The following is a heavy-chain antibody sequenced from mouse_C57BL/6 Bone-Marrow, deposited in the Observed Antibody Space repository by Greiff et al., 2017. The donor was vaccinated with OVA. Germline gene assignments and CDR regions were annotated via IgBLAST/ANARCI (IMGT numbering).Heavy chain of an antibody. Sequence: EVKLMESGGDLVKPGGSLKLSCAASGFTFSDYGMHWVRQAPEKGLEWVAYISSGSSTIYYADTVKGRFTISRDNAKNTLFLQMTSLRSEDTAMYYCARDFLYYFDYWGQGTTLTVSS. CDR2: ISSGSSTI. J-gene: IGHJ2*01. V-gene: IGHV5-17*01. CDR3: ARDFLYYFDY. CDR1: GFTFSDYG.